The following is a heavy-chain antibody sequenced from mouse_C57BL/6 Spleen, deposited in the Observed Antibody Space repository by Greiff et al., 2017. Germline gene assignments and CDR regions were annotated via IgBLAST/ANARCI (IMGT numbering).Heavy chain of an antibody. D-gene: IGHD1-1*01. Sequence: QVQLQQSGAELMKPGASVKLSCKATGYTFTGYWIEWVKQRPGHGLEWIGEILPGSGSTTYNEKFKGKATFTADTSSKTAYMQLSSLTTEDSAIYYCARSYYYCSSLDWYFYVWGTGTTVTVSS. J-gene: IGHJ1*03. CDR3: ARSYYYCSSLDWYFYV. CDR2: ILPGSGST. CDR1: GYTFTGYW. V-gene: IGHV1-9*01.